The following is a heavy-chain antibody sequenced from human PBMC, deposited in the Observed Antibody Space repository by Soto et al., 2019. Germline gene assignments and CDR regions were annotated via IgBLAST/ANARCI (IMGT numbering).Heavy chain of an antibody. J-gene: IGHJ4*02. D-gene: IGHD3-16*01. CDR1: DFSLSPYW. CDR3: ARDLGGSGY. V-gene: IGHV3-74*03. Sequence: GGSLRLSCAASDFSLSPYWMHWVRQVPGRGLEWVARLSSDGFGAAYADSVKGRFFISRDIARNTLSLQMSSLRADDTAVYYCARDLGGSGYWGRGTAVPVSS. CDR2: LSSDGFGA.